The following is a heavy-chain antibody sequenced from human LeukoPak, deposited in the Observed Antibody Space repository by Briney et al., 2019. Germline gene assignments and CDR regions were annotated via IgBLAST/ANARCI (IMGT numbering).Heavy chain of an antibody. V-gene: IGHV4-39*01. CDR3: ARHVLPVRAWFDP. CDR1: GGSISGSSYY. D-gene: IGHD3-10*01. Sequence: SETLSLTCTVSGGSISGSSYYWGWIRQPPGKGLEWIGSIYYSGSIYYNPSLKSRVTISVDTSKNQFSLNLSSVTAADTAVYYCARHVLPVRAWFDPWGQGTLVTVSS. CDR2: IYYSGSI. J-gene: IGHJ5*02.